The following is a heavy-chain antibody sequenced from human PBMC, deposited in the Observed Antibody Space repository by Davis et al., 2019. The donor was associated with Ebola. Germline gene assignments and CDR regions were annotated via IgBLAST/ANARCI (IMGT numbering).Heavy chain of an antibody. CDR3: AKANGGNYYYGMDV. J-gene: IGHJ6*02. D-gene: IGHD2-8*01. V-gene: IGHV1-8*01. CDR2: MNPNSGNT. CDR1: GYTFTSYD. Sequence: ASVKVSCKASGYTFTSYDINWVRQATGQGLEWMGWMNPNSGNTGYAQKFQGRVTMTRNTSISTAYMELSSLRSEDTAVYYCAKANGGNYYYGMDVWGQGTTVTVSS.